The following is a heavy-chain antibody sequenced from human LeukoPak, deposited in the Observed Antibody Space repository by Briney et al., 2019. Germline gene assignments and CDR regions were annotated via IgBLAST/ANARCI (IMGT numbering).Heavy chain of an antibody. Sequence: PGGSLRLSCAASGFTFSSYEMNWVRQAPGKGLEWVSYISGSGSTIYYADSVKGRFTISRDNAKNSLYLQMNSLRAEDTAVYYCARAPSSRWLPPRAEYFQHWGQGTPVTVSS. V-gene: IGHV3-48*03. CDR2: ISGSGSTI. D-gene: IGHD6-13*01. J-gene: IGHJ1*01. CDR3: ARAPSSRWLPPRAEYFQH. CDR1: GFTFSSYE.